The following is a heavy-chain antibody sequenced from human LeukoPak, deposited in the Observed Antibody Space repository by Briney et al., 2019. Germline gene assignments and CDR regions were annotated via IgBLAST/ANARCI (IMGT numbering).Heavy chain of an antibody. Sequence: AASVKVSCKASGGTFSSYAISWVRQAPGQGLEWMGGIIPIFGTANYAQKFQGRVTITADESTSTAYMELSSLRSEDTAVYYCASALSNGGTTYCSSTSCQEVGYYYYGMDVWGQGTTVTVSS. CDR2: IIPIFGTA. CDR1: GGTFSSYA. CDR3: ASALSNGGTTYCSSTSCQEVGYYYYGMDV. D-gene: IGHD2-2*01. J-gene: IGHJ6*02. V-gene: IGHV1-69*13.